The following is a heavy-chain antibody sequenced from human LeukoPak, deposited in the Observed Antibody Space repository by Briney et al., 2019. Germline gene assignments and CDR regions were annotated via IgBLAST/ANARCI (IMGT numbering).Heavy chain of an antibody. V-gene: IGHV3-66*01. CDR2: IYSGGST. CDR3: ARGHPLSIAVAGTFDY. J-gene: IGHJ4*02. D-gene: IGHD6-19*01. CDR1: GFTVSSNY. Sequence: GGSLRLSCAASGFTVSSNYMSWVRQAPGKGLEWVSVIYSGGSTYYADSVKGRFTISRDNSKNTLYLQMNSLRAEDTAVHYCARGHPLSIAVAGTFDYWGQGTLVTVSS.